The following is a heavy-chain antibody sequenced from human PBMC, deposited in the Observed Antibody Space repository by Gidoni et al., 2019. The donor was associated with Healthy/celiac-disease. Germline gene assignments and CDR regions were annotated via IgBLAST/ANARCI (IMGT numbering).Heavy chain of an antibody. CDR1: GGTFSIYA. D-gene: IGHD2-21*02. Sequence: QVQLVQSGAEVKKPGSSVTVSCKASGGTFSIYAISWVRQAPGQGREWMGGIIPICGTANYAQKFQGRVTITADKSTSTAYMELSSLRSEDTAVYYCAREPPAYCGGDCYSNWYFDLWGRGTLVTVSS. CDR2: IIPICGTA. CDR3: AREPPAYCGGDCYSNWYFDL. V-gene: IGHV1-69*06. J-gene: IGHJ2*01.